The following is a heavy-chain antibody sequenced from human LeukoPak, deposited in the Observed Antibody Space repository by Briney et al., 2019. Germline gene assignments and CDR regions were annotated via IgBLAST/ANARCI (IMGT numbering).Heavy chain of an antibody. CDR2: ISYDGSDG. Sequence: GGSLRLSRAASGFAFSTYAMHWVRQSPGKGLGWVAVISYDGSDGYYADSVKGRFTISRDNSKNTLYLQMNSLRIEDTAVYYCARDQWDITGLFYYYMDVWGKGTTVTVSS. CDR3: ARDQWDITGLFYYYMDV. J-gene: IGHJ6*03. V-gene: IGHV3-30*01. CDR1: GFAFSTYA. D-gene: IGHD1-26*01.